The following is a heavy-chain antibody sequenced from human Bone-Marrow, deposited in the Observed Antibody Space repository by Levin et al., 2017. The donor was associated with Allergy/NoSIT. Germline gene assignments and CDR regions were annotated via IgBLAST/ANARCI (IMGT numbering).Heavy chain of an antibody. J-gene: IGHJ4*02. D-gene: IGHD6-13*01. CDR2: ISHDGSNK. CDR3: AKDRSSTWSLDY. CDR1: GLTFSSYG. V-gene: IGHV3-30*18. Sequence: LGESLKISCAASGLTFSSYGMHWVRQAPGKGLEWVAVISHDGSNKDYADSVKGRFTISRDNSKNTLYLQMNSLRAEDTAVYYCAKDRSSTWSLDYWGQGTLVTVSS.